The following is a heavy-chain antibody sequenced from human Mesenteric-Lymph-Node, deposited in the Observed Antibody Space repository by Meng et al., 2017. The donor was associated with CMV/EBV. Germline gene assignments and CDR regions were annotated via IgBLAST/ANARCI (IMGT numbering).Heavy chain of an antibody. Sequence: GGSLRLSCAASGFTFCGSAMHWVRQASGKGLEWVGRIRSKANSYATAYAASVKGRFTISRDDSKNTAYLQMNSLKTEDTAVYYCTRPGDLPGYWGQGTLVTVSS. CDR1: GFTFCGSA. D-gene: IGHD2-21*02. CDR2: IRSKANSYAT. V-gene: IGHV3-73*01. J-gene: IGHJ4*02. CDR3: TRPGDLPGY.